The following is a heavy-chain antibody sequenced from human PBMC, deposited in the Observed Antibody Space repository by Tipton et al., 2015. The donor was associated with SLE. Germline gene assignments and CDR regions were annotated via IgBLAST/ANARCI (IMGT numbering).Heavy chain of an antibody. CDR1: GYIFTSHW. CDR3: ARKPRGTSEVDY. J-gene: IGHJ4*02. CDR2: IWPDDSDG. V-gene: IGHV5-51*03. D-gene: IGHD1-26*01. Sequence: QLVQSGSEVRKSGESLRISCQASGYIFTSHWFVWVRQMPGRGLDLIGMIWPDDSDGRYGASFEGQVTISVDKSINTAFLRWHSLKASDTAMYYCARKPRGTSEVDYWGQGTLVTVSS.